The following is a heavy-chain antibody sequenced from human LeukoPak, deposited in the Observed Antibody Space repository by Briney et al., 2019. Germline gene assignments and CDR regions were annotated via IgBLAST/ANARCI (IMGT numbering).Heavy chain of an antibody. CDR3: TRDSGDSSGYFDY. CDR2: IIPILGIP. Sequence: SVKVSCKASGYTFTSYGISWVRQAPGQGLEWMGRIIPILGIPKYAQKFQGRVTITADKSTSTAYLELSSLRSEDTAVYYCTRDSGDSSGYFDYWGQGTLVTVSS. J-gene: IGHJ4*02. V-gene: IGHV1-69*04. D-gene: IGHD3-22*01. CDR1: GYTFTSYG.